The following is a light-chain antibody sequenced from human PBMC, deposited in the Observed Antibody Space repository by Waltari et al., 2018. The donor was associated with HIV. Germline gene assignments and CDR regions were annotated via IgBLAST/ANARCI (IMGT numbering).Light chain of an antibody. CDR2: DAS. V-gene: IGKV3-11*01. CDR3: QQRSDWPRLT. Sequence: EIVLTQSPATLSLSLGARATLSCRASQSVSSFLAWFQQKPGQAPRLLISDASTSATGIPAMFSGSGSGTDFTLTISSLEPEDFAVYYCQQRSDWPRLTFGGGTKVEIK. J-gene: IGKJ4*01. CDR1: QSVSSF.